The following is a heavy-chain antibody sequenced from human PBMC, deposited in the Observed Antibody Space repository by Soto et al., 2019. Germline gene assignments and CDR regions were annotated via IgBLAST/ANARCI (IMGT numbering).Heavy chain of an antibody. V-gene: IGHV3-7*05. J-gene: IGHJ4*02. Sequence: EVQLVESGGGLVQPGGSLRLSCAASGFTFSSYWMSWVRQAPGKGLEWVANIKQDGSEKYYVDSVKGRFTISRDNAKNLLYLQMNSLRAEDTAVYYCARVEDIVVVVAASFDYWGQGTLVTVSS. CDR3: ARVEDIVVVVAASFDY. CDR2: IKQDGSEK. CDR1: GFTFSSYW. D-gene: IGHD2-15*01.